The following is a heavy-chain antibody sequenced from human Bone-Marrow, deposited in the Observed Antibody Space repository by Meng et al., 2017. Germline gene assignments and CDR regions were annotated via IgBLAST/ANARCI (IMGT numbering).Heavy chain of an antibody. CDR2: ISGSGGST. D-gene: IGHD6-19*01. Sequence: GESLKISCSASGFTFSSYAMSWVRQAPGKGLEWVSAISGSGGSTYYADSVKGRFTISRDNSKNTLYLQMNSLRAEDTAVYYCAKGEYSSGWGADVAFDIWGQGTMVTVSS. CDR1: GFTFSSYA. CDR3: AKGEYSSGWGADVAFDI. V-gene: IGHV3-23*01. J-gene: IGHJ3*02.